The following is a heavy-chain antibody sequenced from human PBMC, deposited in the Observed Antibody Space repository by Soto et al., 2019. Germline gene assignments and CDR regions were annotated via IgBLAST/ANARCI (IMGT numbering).Heavy chain of an antibody. V-gene: IGHV3-72*01. Sequence: EVQLVESGGGLVQPGGSLRLSCAVSGFTFSDHYMDWIRQIPGSGLEWIVRTRNKANGYSTEYDASVRGRFTVSRDDSRSSLNLRIDILRVEDTAVYYCVRATPYVDFDSWGQGSLVTVSS. CDR3: VRATPYVDFDS. CDR2: TRNKANGYST. CDR1: GFTFSDHY. J-gene: IGHJ4*02. D-gene: IGHD3-16*01.